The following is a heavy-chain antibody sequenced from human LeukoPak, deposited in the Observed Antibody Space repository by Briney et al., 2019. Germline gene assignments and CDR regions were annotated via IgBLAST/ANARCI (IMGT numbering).Heavy chain of an antibody. J-gene: IGHJ4*02. CDR2: IYYSGST. Sequence: SETLSLTCTVSGGSISSSSYYWGWIRQPPGKGLEWIGSIYYSGSTYYNPSLKSRVTISVDTSKNQFSLRLSSVTAADTAVYYCARVRRDDFDYWGQGTLVTVSS. CDR1: GGSISSSSYY. V-gene: IGHV4-39*07. CDR3: ARVRRDDFDY. D-gene: IGHD3-10*01.